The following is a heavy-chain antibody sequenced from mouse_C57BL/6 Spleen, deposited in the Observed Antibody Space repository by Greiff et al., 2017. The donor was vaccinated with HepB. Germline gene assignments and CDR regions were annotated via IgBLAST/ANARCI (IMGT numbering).Heavy chain of an antibody. Sequence: EVKLVESGGGLVQPKGSLKLSCAASGFSFNTYAMNWVRQAPGKGLEWVARIRSKSNNYATYYADSVKDRFTISRDDSESMLYLQMNNLKTEDTAMYYCVRDGDYDGAMDYWGQGTSVTVSS. CDR3: VRDGDYDGAMDY. CDR2: IRSKSNNYAT. D-gene: IGHD2-4*01. V-gene: IGHV10-1*01. J-gene: IGHJ4*01. CDR1: GFSFNTYA.